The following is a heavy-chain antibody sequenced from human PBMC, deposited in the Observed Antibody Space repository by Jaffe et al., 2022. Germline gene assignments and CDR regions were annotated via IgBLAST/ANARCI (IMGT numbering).Heavy chain of an antibody. CDR1: GYSISSGYY. D-gene: IGHD3-10*01. Sequence: QVQLQESGPGLVKPSETLSLTCAVSGYSISSGYYWGWIRQPPGKGLEWIGSIYHSGSTYYNPSLKSRVTISVDTSKNQFSLKLSSVTAADTAVYYCAGAGGIWFGELLWTHPFDYWGQGTLVTVSS. V-gene: IGHV4-38-2*01. CDR2: IYHSGST. J-gene: IGHJ4*02. CDR3: AGAGGIWFGELLWTHPFDY.